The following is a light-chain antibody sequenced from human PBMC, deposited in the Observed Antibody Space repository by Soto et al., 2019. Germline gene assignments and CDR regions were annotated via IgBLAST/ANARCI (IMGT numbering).Light chain of an antibody. J-gene: IGLJ2*01. CDR2: TNN. CDR3: ASWDDNLNCPE. CDR1: SSNIGVNP. V-gene: IGLV1-44*01. Sequence: QSVLTQPPPASGTPGQRVTISCSGSSSNIGVNPVNWYQQIPGTAPKLLIYTNNQRPSGVPDRLSGSKSGTSASLAISGLQAGDEAIYYCASWDDNLNCPEFGGGTKVTVL.